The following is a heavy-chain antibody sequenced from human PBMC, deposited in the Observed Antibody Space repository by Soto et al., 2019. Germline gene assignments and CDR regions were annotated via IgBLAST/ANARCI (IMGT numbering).Heavy chain of an antibody. CDR1: GGSISSGGYS. V-gene: IGHV4-30-2*01. CDR3: ARGDWNDVNWFDP. D-gene: IGHD1-1*01. Sequence: SETLSLTCAVSGGSISSGGYSWSWIRQPPGKGLEWIGYMYHSGSTYYNPSLKSRVTISIDRSKNQFSLKLSSVTAADTAVYYCARGDWNDVNWFDPWGQGTLVTVSS. J-gene: IGHJ5*02. CDR2: MYHSGST.